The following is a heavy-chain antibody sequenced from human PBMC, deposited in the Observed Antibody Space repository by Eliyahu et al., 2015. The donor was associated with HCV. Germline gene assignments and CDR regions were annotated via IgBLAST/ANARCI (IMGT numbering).Heavy chain of an antibody. V-gene: IGHV1-69*02. D-gene: IGHD6-19*01. J-gene: IGHJ3*02. CDR1: RYIFTETP. CDR3: ARSLLAGQLILDAFDM. Sequence: AEVKKPGSSVKVSCKASRYIFTETPINWVRQAPGEGLEWMGGLIPMLGKANYAPKFQDRLTITADTSTTTAYMELSSLRSDDTADYYCARSLLAGQLILDAFDMWGQGTMVVVST. CDR2: LIPMLGKA.